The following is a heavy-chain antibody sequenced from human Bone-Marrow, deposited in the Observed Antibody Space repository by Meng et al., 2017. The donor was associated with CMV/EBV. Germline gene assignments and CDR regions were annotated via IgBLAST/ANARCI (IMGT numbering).Heavy chain of an antibody. CDR1: GGTFSKYA. J-gene: IGHJ6*02. CDR3: ASAMIRTVTTYYHYLYGLDV. D-gene: IGHD3-10*01. V-gene: IGHV1-69*10. Sequence: SVKVSCKASGGTFSKYAFSWVRQAPGQGLEWMGGIIPMIEKAHYSKKFQGTVTITADKSTSTAYMEVSSLKSDDTAVYYCASAMIRTVTTYYHYLYGLDVWGQGTTVNVSS. CDR2: IIPMIEKA.